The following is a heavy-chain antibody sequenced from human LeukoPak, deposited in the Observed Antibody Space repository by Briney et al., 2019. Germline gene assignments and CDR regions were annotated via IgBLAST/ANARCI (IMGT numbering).Heavy chain of an antibody. J-gene: IGHJ3*02. D-gene: IGHD5-24*01. CDR1: GGSFSDYY. V-gene: IGHV4-59*08. CDR3: ARHPPRESRGNAFDI. Sequence: SETLSLTCTVSGGSFSDYYWTWLRQPPGEGLEWIGYSGSTNYNPSLKSRVAISVDTSKNQFSLKLSSVTAADTALYYCARHPPRESRGNAFDIWGQGTVVTVSS. CDR2: SGST.